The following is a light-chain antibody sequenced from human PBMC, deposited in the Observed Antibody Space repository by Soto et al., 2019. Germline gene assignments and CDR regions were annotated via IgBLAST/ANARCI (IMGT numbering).Light chain of an antibody. Sequence: QSVLTQPPSTSGTPGQRVTISCSGSSSNIGSNHVYWYQQFPGMAPKLLMYRSNHRPTGVPDRFSGSKSGTSSALAISGLLSDDEADYYCSARDDSLSGVVFGGGTKLTVL. J-gene: IGLJ2*01. V-gene: IGLV1-47*01. CDR2: RSN. CDR1: SSNIGSNH. CDR3: SARDDSLSGVV.